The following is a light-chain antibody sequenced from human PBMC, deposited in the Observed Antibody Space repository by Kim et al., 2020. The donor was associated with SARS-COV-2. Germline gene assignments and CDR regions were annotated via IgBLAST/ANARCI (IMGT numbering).Light chain of an antibody. CDR3: CSYTSSTTLV. CDR1: SSDVGAYNR. J-gene: IGLJ2*01. CDR2: GVS. V-gene: IGLV2-18*02. Sequence: GQSATLACPGASSDVGAYNRVSWYRQPPGTAPKLLIYGVSHRPSGVPDRFSGSRSGNTASLTISGLQAEDEADYYCCSYTSSTTLVFGGGPKLTVL.